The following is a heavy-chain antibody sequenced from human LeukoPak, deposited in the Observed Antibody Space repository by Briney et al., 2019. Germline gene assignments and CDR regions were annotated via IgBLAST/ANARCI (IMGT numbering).Heavy chain of an antibody. V-gene: IGHV4-39*01. CDR2: IYYSGST. CDR1: GGSISSSSYY. D-gene: IGHD3-10*01. J-gene: IGHJ4*02. Sequence: PSETLSLTCTVSGGSISSSSYYWGWIRQPPGKGLEWIGSIYYSGSTYYNPSLKSRVTISVDTSKNQFSLKLSSVTAADTAVYYYARRSMVRGVPDLDDWGQGTLVSVSS. CDR3: ARRSMVRGVPDLDD.